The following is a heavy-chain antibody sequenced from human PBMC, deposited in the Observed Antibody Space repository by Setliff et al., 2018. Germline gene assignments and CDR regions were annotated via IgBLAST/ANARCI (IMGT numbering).Heavy chain of an antibody. J-gene: IGHJ4*02. Sequence: SETLSLTCAAYGGTFSDHYWTWIRQPPGKGLEWVGEINHRGSTTYNPSLKSRVTISVDTSKDQFSLKVISMTAADTAVYYCARGRNIAARLLDSWGQGTLVTVSS. CDR2: INHRGST. CDR3: ARGRNIAARLLDS. V-gene: IGHV4-34*01. CDR1: GGTFSDHY. D-gene: IGHD6-6*01.